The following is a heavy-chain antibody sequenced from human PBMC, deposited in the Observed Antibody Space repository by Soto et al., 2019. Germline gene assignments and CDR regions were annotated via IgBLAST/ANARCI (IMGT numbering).Heavy chain of an antibody. V-gene: IGHV1-46*01. Sequence: ASVKVSCKASGYTFTSYYMHWVRQAPGQGLEWMGIINPSGGSTSYAQKFQGGVTMTRDTSTSTVYMELSSLRSEDTAAYYCARDKDSSSSGLYYYYGMDVWGQGTTVTVSS. CDR3: ARDKDSSSSGLYYYYGMDV. CDR2: INPSGGST. J-gene: IGHJ6*02. D-gene: IGHD6-6*01. CDR1: GYTFTSYY.